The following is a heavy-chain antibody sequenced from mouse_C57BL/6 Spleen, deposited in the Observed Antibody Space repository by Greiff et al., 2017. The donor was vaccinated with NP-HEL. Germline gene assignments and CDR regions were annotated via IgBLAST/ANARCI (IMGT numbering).Heavy chain of an antibody. CDR1: GYAFSSSW. CDR3: AREGNYYYGSSLHWYFDV. CDR2: IYPGDGDT. Sequence: QVQLQQSGPELVKPGASVKISCKASGYAFSSSWMNWVKQRPGKGLEWIGRIYPGDGDTNYNGKFKGKATLTADKSSSTAYMQLSSLTSEDSAVYFCAREGNYYYGSSLHWYFDVWGTGTTVTVSS. D-gene: IGHD1-1*01. V-gene: IGHV1-82*01. J-gene: IGHJ1*03.